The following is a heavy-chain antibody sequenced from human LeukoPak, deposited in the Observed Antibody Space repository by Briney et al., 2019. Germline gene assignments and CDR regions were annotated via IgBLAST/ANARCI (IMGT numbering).Heavy chain of an antibody. J-gene: IGHJ4*02. Sequence: SGTLSLTCAVTGGSITNDNWWSWVRQPPGKGLEWIGEIYHSGSTNYNPSLKSRVTISVDTSKNQFSLKLSSVTAADTAVYYCARAAYSGSYHSDYWGQGTLVTVSS. V-gene: IGHV4-4*02. CDR1: GGSITNDNW. D-gene: IGHD1-26*01. CDR3: ARAAYSGSYHSDY. CDR2: IYHSGST.